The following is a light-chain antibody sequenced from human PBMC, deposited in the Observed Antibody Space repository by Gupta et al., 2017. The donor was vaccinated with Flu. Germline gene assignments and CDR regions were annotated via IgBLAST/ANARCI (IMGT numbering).Light chain of an antibody. V-gene: IGLV1-44*01. CDR3: DAWADSINSRV. CDR2: SNS. Sequence: RINSSCSGSGSNIGSNTLNRYQLLPGTPPKLLIYSNSRRPSGVPDRFSGSKSGTSASLAITVLQAEDEADYYCDAWADSINSRVFGGGTKLTVL. J-gene: IGLJ3*02. CDR1: GSNIGSNT.